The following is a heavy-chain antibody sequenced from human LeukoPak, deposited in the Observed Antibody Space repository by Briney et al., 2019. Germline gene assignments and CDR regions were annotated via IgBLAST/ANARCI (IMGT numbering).Heavy chain of an antibody. V-gene: IGHV3-23*01. Sequence: GGSLRLSCAASGFSFSTYAMTWVRQAPGKGLEWVSSMSGGGATFYADSVKGRFTISRDNSKNTRYLQMNSPRAEDTAVYYCAIRGPKVDYFDYWGQATLVTVSS. CDR1: GFSFSTYA. J-gene: IGHJ4*02. CDR3: AIRGPKVDYFDY. CDR2: MSGGGAT.